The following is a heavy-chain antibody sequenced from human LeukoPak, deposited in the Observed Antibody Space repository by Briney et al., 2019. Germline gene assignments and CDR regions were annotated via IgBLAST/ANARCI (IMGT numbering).Heavy chain of an antibody. CDR1: GYTFTGYF. CDR3: ERGARNCFDP. J-gene: IGHJ5*02. CDR2: SNPNSGNT. Sequence: ASVKVSCKASGYTFTGYFMHWVRQAPGRGLEWMGWSNPNSGNTNYAQRLQGRVTMNTDTTTSTAYKELRSLRSEDPAVYYCERGARNCFDPWGQGTLATVSS. V-gene: IGHV1-18*04.